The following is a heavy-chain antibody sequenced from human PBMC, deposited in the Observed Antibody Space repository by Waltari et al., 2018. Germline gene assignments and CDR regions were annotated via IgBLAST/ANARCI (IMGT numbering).Heavy chain of an antibody. V-gene: IGHV4-34*01. CDR1: GGSFSGYY. D-gene: IGHD3-9*01. CDR3: ARTYDILTGYYSFDY. Sequence: QVQLQQWGAGLLKPSETLSLTCAVYGGSFSGYYWRWIRHPPGKGLEWIGEINHSGSTNYNPSLKSRVTISVDTSKNQFSLKLSSVTAADTAVYYCARTYDILTGYYSFDYWGQGTLVTVSS. CDR2: INHSGST. J-gene: IGHJ4*02.